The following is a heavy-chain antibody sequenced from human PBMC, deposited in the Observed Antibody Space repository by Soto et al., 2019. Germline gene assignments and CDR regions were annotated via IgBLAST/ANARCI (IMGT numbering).Heavy chain of an antibody. CDR2: ISSSSSYI. Sequence: LRVSCAASEFTISSYSMNRVRQAPGKGLEWVSSISSSSSYIYYADSVKGRFTISRDNAKNSLYLQMNSLRAEDTAVHYCASMTTVTSDFDYWGQGTLVPVSS. CDR3: ASMTTVTSDFDY. J-gene: IGHJ4*02. D-gene: IGHD4-17*01. CDR1: EFTISSYS. V-gene: IGHV3-21*01.